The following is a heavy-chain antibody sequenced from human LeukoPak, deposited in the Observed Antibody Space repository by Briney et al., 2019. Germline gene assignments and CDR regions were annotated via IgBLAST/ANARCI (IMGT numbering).Heavy chain of an antibody. J-gene: IGHJ4*02. CDR3: AREAYDSSGYYLYYFDY. V-gene: IGHV1-2*02. CDR1: GYTFTGYY. Sequence: ASVKVSCTASGYTFTGYYMHWVRQAPGQGLEWMGWINPNSGGTNYAQKFQGRVTMTRDTSISTAYMELSRLRSDDTAVYYCAREAYDSSGYYLYYFDYWGQGTLVTVPS. CDR2: INPNSGGT. D-gene: IGHD3-22*01.